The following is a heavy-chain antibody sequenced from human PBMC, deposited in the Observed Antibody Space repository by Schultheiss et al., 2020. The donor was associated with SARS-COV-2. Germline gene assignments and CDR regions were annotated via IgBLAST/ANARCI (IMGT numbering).Heavy chain of an antibody. V-gene: IGHV4-30-4*01. J-gene: IGHJ5*02. CDR3: ARDRSARGYSYGYGGTSWFDP. Sequence: SETLSLTCTVSGGSISSGDYYWSWIRQPPGKGLEWIGNIYYSGSTYYNPSLKSRVTISVDTSKNQFSLKLSSVTAADTAVYYCARDRSARGYSYGYGGTSWFDPWGQGTLVTVSS. D-gene: IGHD5-18*01. CDR1: GGSISSGDYY. CDR2: IYYSGST.